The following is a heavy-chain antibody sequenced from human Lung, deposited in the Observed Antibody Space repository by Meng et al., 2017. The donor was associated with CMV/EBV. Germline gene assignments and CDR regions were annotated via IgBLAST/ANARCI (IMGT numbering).Heavy chain of an antibody. V-gene: IGHV3-20*01. D-gene: IGHD5-18*01. Sequence: GGSXRLXCAASGFTFDDYGMSWVRQAPEKGLEWVSGINWNGGSTGYADSVKGRFTISRDNAKNSLYLQMNSLRAEDTALYHCARGAGTAMAPAGYWGQGTLVTVSS. CDR2: INWNGGST. CDR3: ARGAGTAMAPAGY. CDR1: GFTFDDYG. J-gene: IGHJ4*02.